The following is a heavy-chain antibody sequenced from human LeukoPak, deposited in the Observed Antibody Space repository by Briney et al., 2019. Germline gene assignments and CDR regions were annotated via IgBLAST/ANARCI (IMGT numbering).Heavy chain of an antibody. V-gene: IGHV3-23*01. CDR1: GFTFSIYA. J-gene: IGHJ1*01. Sequence: GGSLRLSCAASGFTFSIYAMSWVRQAPGKGLEWVSAIGGSGSSTYYADSMKGRFTISRDNSKNTLFLQMNSLRANDTAVYYCAKETVAGSFQHWCQGTLVTVSS. CDR3: AKETVAGSFQH. CDR2: IGGSGSST. D-gene: IGHD6-19*01.